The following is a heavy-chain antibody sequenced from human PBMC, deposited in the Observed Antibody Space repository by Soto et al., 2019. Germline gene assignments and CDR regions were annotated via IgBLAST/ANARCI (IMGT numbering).Heavy chain of an antibody. V-gene: IGHV5-51*01. CDR1: GYSFTSYW. CDR2: IYPGDSDT. J-gene: IGHJ4*02. CDR3: ARLPGYCSGGICYHPFDY. D-gene: IGHD2-15*01. Sequence: PGESLKISCKGSGYSFTSYWIGWVRQMPGKGLEWMGIIYPGDSDTRYSPSFQGQVTISADKSISTAYLQWSSLKPSDTAMYYCARLPGYCSGGICYHPFDYWGQGTLVTVSS.